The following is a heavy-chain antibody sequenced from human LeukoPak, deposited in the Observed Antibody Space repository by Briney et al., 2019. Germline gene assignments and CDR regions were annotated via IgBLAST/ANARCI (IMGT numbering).Heavy chain of an antibody. CDR3: ARDPAFFALAFYFDY. Sequence: SETLSLTCTVSGGSISTSDYYWAWIRQPPGKGLEWIGTIYYRGSTFYNPSLSSRVTMSVDTSKEQFSLKLSSVTAADTAVYYCARDPAFFALAFYFDYWGQGALVTVSA. CDR1: GGSISTSDYY. CDR2: IYYRGST. J-gene: IGHJ4*02. D-gene: IGHD3-3*02. V-gene: IGHV4-39*07.